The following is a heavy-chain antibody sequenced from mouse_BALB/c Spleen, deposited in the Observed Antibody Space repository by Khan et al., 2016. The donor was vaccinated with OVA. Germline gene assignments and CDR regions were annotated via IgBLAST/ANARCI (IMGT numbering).Heavy chain of an antibody. J-gene: IGHJ3*01. CDR1: GYTFTSYT. CDR3: VRDGAYHRNDGWFTY. Sequence: QVQLKQSGAELARPGASVKMSCKASGYTFTSYTIHWIKLRPGPGLEWIGYINPSNGYTNYNQKFRDKATLTTDTSSNTAYLQLSSLTSDDSAVYNCVRDGAYHRNDGWFTYWGQGTTVTVSA. D-gene: IGHD2-14*01. V-gene: IGHV1-4*01. CDR2: INPSNGYT.